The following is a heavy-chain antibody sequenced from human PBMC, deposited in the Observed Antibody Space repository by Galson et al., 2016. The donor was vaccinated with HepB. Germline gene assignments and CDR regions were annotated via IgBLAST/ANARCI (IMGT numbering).Heavy chain of an antibody. CDR1: GFTFSKAW. J-gene: IGHJ4*02. Sequence: LRLSCAATGFTFSKAWMSWVRQAPGKGLEWVGRIKSKADGETIDAAAPVKGRFIFSRDDSKNTLYLQMNSLKIEDTAVYYCTTDDYYEGSTYYPGFDSWGQGTLVTVAS. CDR3: TTDDYYEGSTYYPGFDS. CDR2: IKSKADGETI. V-gene: IGHV3-15*01. D-gene: IGHD3-22*01.